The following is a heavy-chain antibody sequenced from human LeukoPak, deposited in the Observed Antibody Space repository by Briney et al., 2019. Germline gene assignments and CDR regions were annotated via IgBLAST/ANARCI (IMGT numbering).Heavy chain of an antibody. Sequence: PGGSLRLSCAVSGFTFSSYWMSWVRQAPGKGLEWVANIKQDGSEKYYVDSVKGRFTISRDNAKNSLYLQMNSLRTEDTAIYYCARSSSSGFDYWGQGNLVTVSS. CDR3: ARSSSSGFDY. CDR2: IKQDGSEK. J-gene: IGHJ4*02. D-gene: IGHD6-6*01. CDR1: GFTFSSYW. V-gene: IGHV3-7*01.